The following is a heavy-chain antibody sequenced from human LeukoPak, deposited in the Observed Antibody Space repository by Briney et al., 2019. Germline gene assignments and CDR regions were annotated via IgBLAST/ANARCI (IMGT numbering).Heavy chain of an antibody. Sequence: GGSLRLSCAASGFTFSSYSMNWVRQAPGKGLEWVSSISSSSSYIYYADSAKGRFTISRDNSKNTLYLQMNSLRAEDTAVYYCARVFRYYYDSSGKLPNDYWGQGTLVTVSS. CDR1: GFTFSSYS. CDR3: ARVFRYYYDSSGKLPNDY. CDR2: ISSSSSYI. J-gene: IGHJ4*02. D-gene: IGHD3-22*01. V-gene: IGHV3-21*01.